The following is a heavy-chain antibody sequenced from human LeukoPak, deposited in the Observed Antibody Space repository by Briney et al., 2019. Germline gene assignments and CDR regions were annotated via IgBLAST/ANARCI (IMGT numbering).Heavy chain of an antibody. D-gene: IGHD3-22*01. J-gene: IGHJ3*02. CDR1: GYTFTSYG. CDR2: INPSGGST. Sequence: ASVKVSCKASGYTFTSYGISWVRQAPGQGLEWMGIINPSGGSTSYAQKFQGRVTMTRDTSTSTVYMELSSLRSEDTAVYYCARETYYYDSSGYSYDAFDIWGQGTMVTVSS. CDR3: ARETYYYDSSGYSYDAFDI. V-gene: IGHV1-46*01.